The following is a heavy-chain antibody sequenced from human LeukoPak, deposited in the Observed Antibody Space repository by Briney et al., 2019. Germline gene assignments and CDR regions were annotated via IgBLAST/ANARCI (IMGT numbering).Heavy chain of an antibody. CDR2: IRYDGSNK. J-gene: IGHJ4*02. Sequence: PGGSLRLSCAASGFTFSSYGMHWVRQAPGKGLEWVAFIRYDGSNKYYADSVKGRFTISRDSSKNTLYLQMNSLRAEDTAVYYCAKDYGGNSGGYYFDYWGQGTLVTVSS. CDR3: AKDYGGNSGGYYFDY. CDR1: GFTFSSYG. D-gene: IGHD4-23*01. V-gene: IGHV3-30*02.